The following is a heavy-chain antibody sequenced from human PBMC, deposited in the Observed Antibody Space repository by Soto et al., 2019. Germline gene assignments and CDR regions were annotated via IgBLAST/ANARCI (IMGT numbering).Heavy chain of an antibody. CDR3: AKRSFGSGWFRVDY. V-gene: IGHV3-23*01. CDR1: GFTFSSYA. CDR2: ISGSGGST. Sequence: GSLRLSCAASGFTFSSYAMSWVRQAPGKGLEWVSAISGSGGSTYYADSVKGRFTTSRDNSKNTLYLQMDSLRAEDTAVYYCAKRSFGSGWFRVDYWGQGTLVTVSS. D-gene: IGHD6-19*01. J-gene: IGHJ4*02.